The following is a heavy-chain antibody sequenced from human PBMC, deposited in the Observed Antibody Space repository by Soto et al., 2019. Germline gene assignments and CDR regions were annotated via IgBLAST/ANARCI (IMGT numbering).Heavy chain of an antibody. CDR2: ISAHNGNT. J-gene: IGHJ4*02. Sequence: QAHLVQSGPEVKKPGASVKVSCKGSGYIFTSYGIAWVRQAPGQGLEWMGWISAHNGNTEYAQKFQGRVTVTRDTSTRTAYLELRSLRSDATAMYYCARGRYGDYWGQGALVTVSS. D-gene: IGHD4-17*01. V-gene: IGHV1-18*01. CDR1: GYIFTSYG. CDR3: ARGRYGDY.